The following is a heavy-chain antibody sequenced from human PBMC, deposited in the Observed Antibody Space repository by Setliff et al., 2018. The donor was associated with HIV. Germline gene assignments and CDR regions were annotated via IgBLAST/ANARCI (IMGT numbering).Heavy chain of an antibody. CDR1: ASVTYY. Sequence: SETLSLTCTVSASVTYYWRWIRQPAGKGLEWIGRDSSRGDTNYNPPLTSRVTMSVATSKNQFSLKLTSVAASDTAGYYCARAAAGNTGPFDLWGQGSPVTVSS. V-gene: IGHV4-4*07. J-gene: IGHJ4*02. CDR3: ARAAAGNTGPFDL. D-gene: IGHD4-17*01. CDR2: DSSRGDT.